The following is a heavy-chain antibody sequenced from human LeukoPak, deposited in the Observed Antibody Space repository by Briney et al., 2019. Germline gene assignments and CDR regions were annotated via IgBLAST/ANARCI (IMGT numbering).Heavy chain of an antibody. Sequence: SETLSLTCAVYGGSFSGYYWSWIRQPPGKGLEWIGYIYYSGSTNYNPSLKSRVTISVDTSKNQFSLKLSSVTAADTAVYYCARFVSSSGWYSLYYFDYWGQGTLVTVSS. CDR3: ARFVSSSGWYSLYYFDY. J-gene: IGHJ4*02. CDR2: IYYSGST. CDR1: GGSFSGYY. D-gene: IGHD6-19*01. V-gene: IGHV4-59*01.